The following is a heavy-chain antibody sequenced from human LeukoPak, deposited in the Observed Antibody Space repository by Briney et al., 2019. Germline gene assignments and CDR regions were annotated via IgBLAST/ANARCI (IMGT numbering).Heavy chain of an antibody. V-gene: IGHV3-30*18. J-gene: IGHJ4*02. Sequence: GGSLRPSCAASGFTFSSYGMHWVRQAPGKGLEWVAVISYDGSNKYYADSVKGRFTISRDNSKNTLYLQMNSLRAEDTAVYYCAKDSTQQWLALDYWGQGTLVTVSS. D-gene: IGHD6-19*01. CDR2: ISYDGSNK. CDR3: AKDSTQQWLALDY. CDR1: GFTFSSYG.